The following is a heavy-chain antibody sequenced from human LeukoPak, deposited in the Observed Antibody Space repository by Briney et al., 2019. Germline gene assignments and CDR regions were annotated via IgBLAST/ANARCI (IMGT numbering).Heavy chain of an antibody. CDR1: GFTVSSNY. J-gene: IGHJ5*02. CDR2: IYSGGST. V-gene: IGHV3-66*01. CDR3: VRESYTVTTWVRWFDP. D-gene: IGHD4-17*01. Sequence: GGSLRLSCAASGFTVSSNYMSWVRQAPGKGLEWVSVIYSGGSTYYADSVKGRFTISRDNSKNTLYLQMNSLRAEDTAVYYCVRESYTVTTWVRWFDPWGQGTLVTVSS.